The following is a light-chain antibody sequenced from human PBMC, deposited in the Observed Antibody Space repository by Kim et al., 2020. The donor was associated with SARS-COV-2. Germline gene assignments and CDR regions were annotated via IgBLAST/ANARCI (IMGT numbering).Light chain of an antibody. J-gene: IGLJ2*01. Sequence: AAGPTARITCQGDSLRIYYATWYQQKPGKAPILVIYGKNNRPSGIPDRFSGSSSGNTASLTITGTQAGDEADYYCNSRDSNNNVLFGGGTQLTVL. CDR3: NSRDSNNNVL. CDR2: GKN. CDR1: SLRIYY. V-gene: IGLV3-19*01.